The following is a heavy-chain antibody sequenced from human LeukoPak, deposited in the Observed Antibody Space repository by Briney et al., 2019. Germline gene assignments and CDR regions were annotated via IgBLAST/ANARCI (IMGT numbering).Heavy chain of an antibody. V-gene: IGHV4-39*07. CDR2: IYYSGST. CDR3: ARDLRIAVADLRDY. CDR1: GGSISSSSYY. Sequence: PSETLSLTCTVSGGSISSSSYYGGWIRQPPGRGLEWIGSIYYSGSTYYNPSLKSRVTISVDTSKNQFSLKLSSVTAADTAVYYCARDLRIAVADLRDYWGQGTLVTVSS. J-gene: IGHJ4*02. D-gene: IGHD6-19*01.